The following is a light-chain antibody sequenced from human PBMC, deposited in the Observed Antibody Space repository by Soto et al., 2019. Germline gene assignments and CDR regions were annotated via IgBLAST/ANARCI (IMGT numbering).Light chain of an antibody. CDR3: QQRSNWPLT. Sequence: EIVLTQSPATLSLSPLERATLSFMASQSVSSFLAWYQQKPGQAPRLLIYDASNRAAGIPARFSGSGSGTDFTLIISSLEPEDFAVYYCQQRSNWPLTFGPGTKVDIK. CDR2: DAS. CDR1: QSVSSF. V-gene: IGKV3-11*01. J-gene: IGKJ3*01.